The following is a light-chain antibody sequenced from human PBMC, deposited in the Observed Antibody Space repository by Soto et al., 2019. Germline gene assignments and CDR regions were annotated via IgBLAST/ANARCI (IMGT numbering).Light chain of an antibody. J-gene: IGLJ3*02. CDR2: EVS. CDR3: SSYTSSSTRV. Sequence: QSVLTQTASVSGSPGQSITISCTETSSHVGGYNYVSWYQQHPGKAPKLMIYEVSNRPSGVSNRFSGSKSGNTASLTISGLQAEDEADYYCSSYTSSSTRVFGGGTQLTVL. V-gene: IGLV2-14*01. CDR1: SSHVGGYNY.